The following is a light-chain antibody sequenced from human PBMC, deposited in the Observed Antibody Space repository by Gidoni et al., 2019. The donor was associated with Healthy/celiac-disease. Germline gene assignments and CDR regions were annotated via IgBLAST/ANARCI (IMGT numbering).Light chain of an antibody. CDR3: QQYNNWPLT. CDR1: QSVNSN. V-gene: IGKV3-15*01. J-gene: IGKJ3*01. CDR2: GAS. Sequence: EIVMTQSPATLSVSPGERANLSCRASQSVNSNLAWYQQKPGQAPRLLIYGASTRATGIPARFSGSGSGTEFTLTISSLQSEDFAVYYCQQYNNWPLTFGPGTKVEIK.